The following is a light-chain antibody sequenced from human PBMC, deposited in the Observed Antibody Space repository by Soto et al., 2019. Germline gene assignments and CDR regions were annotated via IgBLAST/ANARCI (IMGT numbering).Light chain of an antibody. Sequence: EIVMTQSPATLSVSPGERATLSCRSSQSISSNLAWFQQKPSQAPRLLIYGASTRATGIPARFSGSGSGTEFILTISSLQSEDFAVYYCQQYNDSPRTFGQGTKVESK. J-gene: IGKJ1*01. CDR1: QSISSN. CDR3: QQYNDSPRT. CDR2: GAS. V-gene: IGKV3-15*01.